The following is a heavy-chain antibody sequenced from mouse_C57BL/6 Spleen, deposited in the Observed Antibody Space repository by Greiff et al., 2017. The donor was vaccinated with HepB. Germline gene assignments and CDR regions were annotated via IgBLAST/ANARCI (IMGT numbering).Heavy chain of an antibody. CDR1: GYTFTSYW. CDR2: IDPSDSET. J-gene: IGHJ1*03. V-gene: IGHV1-52*01. Sequence: VQLQQPGAELVRPGSSVKLSCKASGYTFTSYWMHWVKQRPIQGLEWIGNIDPSDSETHYTQKFKDKATLTVDKSSSTAYMQLSSLTSEDSADYYCARAGDFRYFDVWGTGTTVTVSS. CDR3: ARAGDFRYFDV.